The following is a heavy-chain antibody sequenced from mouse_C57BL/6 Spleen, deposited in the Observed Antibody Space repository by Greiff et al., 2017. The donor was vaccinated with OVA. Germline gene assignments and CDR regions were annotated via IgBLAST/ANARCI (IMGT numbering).Heavy chain of an antibody. CDR2: IHPNSGST. Sequence: QVQLKQPGAELVKPGASVKLSCKASGYTFTSYWMHWVKQRPGQGLEWIGMIHPNSGSTNYNEKFKSKATLTVDKSSSTAYMQLSSLTSEDSAVYYCARSYGNLDSYAMDYWGQGTSGTVSS. CDR3: ARSYGNLDSYAMDY. CDR1: GYTFTSYW. J-gene: IGHJ4*01. V-gene: IGHV1-64*01. D-gene: IGHD2-1*01.